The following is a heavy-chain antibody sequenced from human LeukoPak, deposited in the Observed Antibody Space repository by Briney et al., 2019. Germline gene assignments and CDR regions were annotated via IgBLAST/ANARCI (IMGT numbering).Heavy chain of an antibody. V-gene: IGHV1-46*04. CDR3: VRELSGGYFDY. J-gene: IGHJ4*02. Sequence: ASVKVSCKASGYIFTNYFLHWVRQAPGQGLEWLGIIDPSDADTNYAHKLRGRVSMTRETSTSTVYMELSSLTSEDTAVYYCVRELSGGYFDYRGQGNLVTVSS. CDR1: GYIFTNYF. D-gene: IGHD7-27*01. CDR2: IDPSDADT.